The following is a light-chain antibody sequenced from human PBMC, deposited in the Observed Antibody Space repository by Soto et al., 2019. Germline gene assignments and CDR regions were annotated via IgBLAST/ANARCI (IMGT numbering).Light chain of an antibody. J-gene: IGKJ2*01. CDR2: WAS. V-gene: IGKV4-1*01. CDR3: QQYHTTPNT. Sequence: DFVMAQSPDSLALSLGERATINCKSSQSVFYSGNNKNYLAWYQQRPGQPPKLLIYWASTQESGVPDRFSGSGSGTDFTLTISNLQPEDVAVYYCQQYHTTPNTFGQGTKLEIK. CDR1: QSVFYSGNNKNY.